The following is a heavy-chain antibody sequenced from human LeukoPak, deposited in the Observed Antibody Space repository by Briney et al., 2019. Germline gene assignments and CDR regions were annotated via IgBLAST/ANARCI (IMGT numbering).Heavy chain of an antibody. Sequence: GGSLRLSCAASGFTFRSYWMSWIRQAPGKGLEWVANIKQDGGQIYYVDSVKGRFTISRDNAKNSLFLQMNSLRAEDTAVYYCGRGHWGLDYWGQGALVTVSS. D-gene: IGHD7-27*01. CDR3: GRGHWGLDY. CDR2: IKQDGGQI. V-gene: IGHV3-7*01. CDR1: GFTFRSYW. J-gene: IGHJ4*02.